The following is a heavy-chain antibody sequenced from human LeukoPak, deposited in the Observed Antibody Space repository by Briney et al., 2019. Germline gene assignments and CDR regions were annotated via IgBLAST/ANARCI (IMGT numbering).Heavy chain of an antibody. CDR2: ITSSNDYI. D-gene: IGHD6-13*01. CDR1: GFTFSTYT. CDR3: AREDSSENFDY. V-gene: IGHV3-21*01. Sequence: PGGSLRLSCVASGFTFSTYTMNWVRQAPGKGLEWVSSITSSNDYIYHAASVKGRFTTSRDNAKNSLYLQMNSLRAEDTAVYYCAREDSSENFDYWGQGTLVTVSS. J-gene: IGHJ4*02.